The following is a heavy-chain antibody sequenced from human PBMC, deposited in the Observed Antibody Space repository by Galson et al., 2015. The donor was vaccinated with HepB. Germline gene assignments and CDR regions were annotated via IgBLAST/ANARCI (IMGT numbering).Heavy chain of an antibody. Sequence: SVKVSCKASGGTFSSYAISWVRQAPGQGLEWMGGIIPIFGTANYAQKFQGRVTITADESTSTAYMELSSLRSEDTAVYYCATPSIQSADYYYYGMDVWGQGTTVTVSS. J-gene: IGHJ6*02. V-gene: IGHV1-69*13. CDR1: GGTFSSYA. CDR3: ATPSIQSADYYYYGMDV. CDR2: IIPIFGTA. D-gene: IGHD6-25*01.